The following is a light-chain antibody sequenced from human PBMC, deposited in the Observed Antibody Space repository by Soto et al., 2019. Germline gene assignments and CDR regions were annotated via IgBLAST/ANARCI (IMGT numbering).Light chain of an antibody. CDR3: QQRSNWPPLT. J-gene: IGKJ4*01. Sequence: EIVLTQSPATLSLSPGERATLSCRASQSVSSYLAWYQQKPGRAPRLLIFDASNRATDIPARFSGSGTGTDFTLTICSLEPEDFAVYYCQQRSNWPPLTCGGGTKVEIK. CDR1: QSVSSY. CDR2: DAS. V-gene: IGKV3-11*01.